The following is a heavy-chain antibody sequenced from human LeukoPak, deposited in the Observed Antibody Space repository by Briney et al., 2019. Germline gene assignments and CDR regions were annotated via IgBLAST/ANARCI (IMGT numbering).Heavy chain of an antibody. V-gene: IGHV3-64*02. CDR2: ISYNGNGK. D-gene: IGHD5-12*01. CDR1: EFTFSDYA. J-gene: IGHJ4*02. CDR3: AGGFKGWLRLGGASDY. Sequence: PGGSLRLSCAASEFTFSDYAMHWVRQAPGKELEYVSAISYNGNGKHYTDSVKGRFTISRDNSQRTLYLQMNSLRAEDTAVYYCAGGFKGWLRLGGASDYWGQGTLVTVSS.